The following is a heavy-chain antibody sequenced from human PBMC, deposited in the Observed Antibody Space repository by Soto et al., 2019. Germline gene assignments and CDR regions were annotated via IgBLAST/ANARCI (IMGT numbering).Heavy chain of an antibody. J-gene: IGHJ4*02. D-gene: IGHD2-2*01. CDR3: ARANYCSSTSCYVRQRSGLYYFDY. Sequence: GASVKVSCKASGYTFTSYGISWVRQAPGQGLEWMGWISAYNGNTNYAQKLQGRVTMTTDTSTSTAYMELRSLRSDDTAVYYCARANYCSSTSCYVRQRSGLYYFDYWGQGTLVTVSS. CDR2: ISAYNGNT. V-gene: IGHV1-18*01. CDR1: GYTFTSYG.